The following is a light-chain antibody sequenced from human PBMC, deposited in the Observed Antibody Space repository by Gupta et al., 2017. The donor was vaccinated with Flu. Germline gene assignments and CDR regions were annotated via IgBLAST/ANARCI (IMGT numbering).Light chain of an antibody. J-gene: IGKJ3*01. Sequence: DIQMTQSPSSLSASVGDRVTITCRASQSISSYLNWYQQKPGKAPKLLIYAASSLQSGVPSRFSGSGSGTDFTLTISSLQPEDFANYYCQQSYSTHSFGPGTKVDIK. CDR3: QQSYSTHS. CDR1: QSISSY. CDR2: AAS. V-gene: IGKV1-39*01.